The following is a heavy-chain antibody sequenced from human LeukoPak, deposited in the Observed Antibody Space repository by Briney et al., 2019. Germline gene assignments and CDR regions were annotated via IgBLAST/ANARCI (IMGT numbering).Heavy chain of an antibody. V-gene: IGHV3-7*01. J-gene: IGHJ5*02. CDR2: IKQDGSEK. Sequence: PGGSLTLSCAASGFTFSSYGMHWVRQAPGKGLEWVAHIKQDGSEKYYVDSVKGRFTISRDNAKNSLYLQMNSLRAEDTAVYYCARGGRWPPWGQGTLVTVSS. CDR1: GFTFSSYG. D-gene: IGHD6-13*01. CDR3: ARGGRWPP.